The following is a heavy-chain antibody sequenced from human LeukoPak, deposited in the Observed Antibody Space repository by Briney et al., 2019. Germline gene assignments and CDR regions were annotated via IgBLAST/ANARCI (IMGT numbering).Heavy chain of an antibody. Sequence: GGFLRLSCAASGFTFSSYWMSWVRQAPGKGLEWVANIKQDGSEKYYVDSVKGRFTISRDNAKNSLYLQMNSLRAEDTAVYYCAREGSSSWLIYYYYYMDVWGKGTTVTVSS. CDR2: IKQDGSEK. D-gene: IGHD6-13*01. V-gene: IGHV3-7*01. CDR3: AREGSSSWLIYYYYYMDV. J-gene: IGHJ6*03. CDR1: GFTFSSYW.